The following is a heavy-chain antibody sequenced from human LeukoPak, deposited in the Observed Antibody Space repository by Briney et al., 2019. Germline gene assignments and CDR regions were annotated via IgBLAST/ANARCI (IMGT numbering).Heavy chain of an antibody. V-gene: IGHV1-2*06. CDR1: GYSFSDYP. Sequence: ASVMVSCKASGYSFSDYPMHWVRQAPGQGLEWMGRTNFNSGGTSYAQNFQGRVTMTRDTPINTAYMELSGLTSDDTAVYYCARGGSGSGYLYYFDHWGQGTLVSVPS. CDR2: TNFNSGGT. J-gene: IGHJ4*02. CDR3: ARGGSGSGYLYYFDH. D-gene: IGHD3-10*01.